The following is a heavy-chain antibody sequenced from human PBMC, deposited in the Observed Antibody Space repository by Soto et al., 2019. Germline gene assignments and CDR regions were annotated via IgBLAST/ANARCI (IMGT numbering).Heavy chain of an antibody. V-gene: IGHV3-30-3*01. CDR2: ISYDGSNK. Sequence: GGSLRLSCAASGFTFSSYAMHWVRQAPGKGLEWVAVISYDGSNKYYADSVKGRFTISRDNSKNTLYLQMNSLRAEDTAVYYCARDTKAHDYDSSGYPSYYYYGMDVWGQGTTVTVSS. J-gene: IGHJ6*02. CDR1: GFTFSSYA. CDR3: ARDTKAHDYDSSGYPSYYYYGMDV. D-gene: IGHD3-22*01.